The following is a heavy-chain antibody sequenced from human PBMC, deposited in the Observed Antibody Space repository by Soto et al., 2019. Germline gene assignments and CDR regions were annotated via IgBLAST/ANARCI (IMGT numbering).Heavy chain of an antibody. CDR1: GYSFTSYW. Sequence: GESLKISCEASGYSFTSYWIGWVRQMPGKGLEWMGIIYPIDSDTRYSPSFQGQVTISADKSISTAYLQWGSLKASDTAMYYCARQEDSSGQRYFDYWGQGTLVNVSS. V-gene: IGHV5-51*01. D-gene: IGHD6-19*01. J-gene: IGHJ4*03. CDR3: ARQEDSSGQRYFDY. CDR2: IYPIDSDT.